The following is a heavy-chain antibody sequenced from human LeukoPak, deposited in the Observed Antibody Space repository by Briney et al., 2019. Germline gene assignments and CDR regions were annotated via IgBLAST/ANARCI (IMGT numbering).Heavy chain of an antibody. CDR3: ARGTHYGGKGFDP. J-gene: IGHJ5*02. V-gene: IGHV4-30-4*01. D-gene: IGHD4-23*01. CDR2: IYYGGST. Sequence: SQTLSLTCTVSGGSISSGDYYWSWIRQPPGKGLEWIGYIYYGGSTYYNPSLKSRVTISVDTSKNQFSLKLSSVTAADTAVYYCARGTHYGGKGFDPWGQGTLVTVSS. CDR1: GGSISSGDYY.